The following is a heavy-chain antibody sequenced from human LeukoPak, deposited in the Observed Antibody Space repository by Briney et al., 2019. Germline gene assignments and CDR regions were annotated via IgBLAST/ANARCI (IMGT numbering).Heavy chain of an antibody. CDR3: ATPGYCSGGSCYRSYYYYGMDV. Sequence: ASVKVSCKASGGTFISYAISWVRQAPGQGLEWMGGIIPIFGTANYAQKFQGRVTITADESTSTAYMELSSLRSEDTAVYYCATPGYCSGGSCYRSYYYYGMDVWGQGTTVTVSS. J-gene: IGHJ6*02. D-gene: IGHD2-15*01. V-gene: IGHV1-69*01. CDR1: GGTFISYA. CDR2: IIPIFGTA.